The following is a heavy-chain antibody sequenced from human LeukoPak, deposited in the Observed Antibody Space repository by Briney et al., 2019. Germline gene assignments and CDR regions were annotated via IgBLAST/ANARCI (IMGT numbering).Heavy chain of an antibody. CDR2: MKYDGSEK. CDR3: ARDGRTSCDC. CDR1: GFTFSSYW. Sequence: GGSLRLSCAASGFTFSSYWMSWVRQAPGKGLEWVANMKYDGSEKYYVDSVEGRFTISRDNAKNSLYLRMNSLRAEDTAVYYCARDGRTSCDCGGQGPLVTVSS. J-gene: IGHJ4*02. D-gene: IGHD1-14*01. V-gene: IGHV3-7*01.